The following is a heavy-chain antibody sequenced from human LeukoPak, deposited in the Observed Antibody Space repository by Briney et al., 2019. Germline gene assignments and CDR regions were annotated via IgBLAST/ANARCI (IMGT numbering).Heavy chain of an antibody. CDR1: GGTFSSYA. CDR2: IIPIFGTA. D-gene: IGHD6-13*01. V-gene: IGHV1-69*01. J-gene: IGHJ4*02. Sequence: GSSVKVSFKASGGTFSSYAISWVRQAPGQGLEWMGGIIPIFGTANYAQKFQGRVTITADESTSTAYMELSSVRSEDTAVYYCARVRAAAGMGYYFDYWGQGTLVTVSS. CDR3: ARVRAAAGMGYYFDY.